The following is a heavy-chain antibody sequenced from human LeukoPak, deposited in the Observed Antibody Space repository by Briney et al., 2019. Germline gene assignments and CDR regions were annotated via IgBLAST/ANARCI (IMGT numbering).Heavy chain of an antibody. CDR3: ARGIIVVVPAAISWFDP. CDR2: INHSGST. CDR1: GGSFSGYY. J-gene: IGHJ5*02. V-gene: IGHV4-34*01. D-gene: IGHD2-2*01. Sequence: PSETLSLTCAVYGGSFSGYYWSWIRQPPGKGLEWIGEINHSGSTNYNPSLKSRVTISVDTSKNQFSLKLSSVTAADTAVYYCARGIIVVVPAAISWFDPWGQGTLVTVSS.